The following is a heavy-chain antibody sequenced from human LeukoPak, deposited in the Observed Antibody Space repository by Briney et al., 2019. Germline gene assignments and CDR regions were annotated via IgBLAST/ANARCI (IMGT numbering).Heavy chain of an antibody. CDR3: AGRGGSYNFDY. V-gene: IGHV4-59*08. D-gene: IGHD1-26*01. CDR1: GGSISSYY. Sequence: PSETLSLTCTVSGGSISSYYWNWIRQPPGKGLEWIGYVYYSGTTNYNPSLKSRVTISVDTSKNQFSLKLSSVTAADTAAYYCAGRGGSYNFDYWGQGTLVTVSS. CDR2: VYYSGTT. J-gene: IGHJ4*02.